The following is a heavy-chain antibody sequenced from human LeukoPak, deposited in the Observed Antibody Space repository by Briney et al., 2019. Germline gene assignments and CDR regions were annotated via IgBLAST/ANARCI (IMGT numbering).Heavy chain of an antibody. CDR2: IKEDGSDK. CDR3: ARDRISGYYYFDY. V-gene: IGHV3-7*01. J-gene: IGHJ4*02. CDR1: GFTFSNYW. D-gene: IGHD3-22*01. Sequence: GGSLRLSCAASGFTFSNYWMDWVRQSPGKGLEWVANIKEDGSDKYYVDSVKGRFTISRDNAKNSLYLQMNSLRAEDTAVYYCARDRISGYYYFDYWGQGTLVTVSS.